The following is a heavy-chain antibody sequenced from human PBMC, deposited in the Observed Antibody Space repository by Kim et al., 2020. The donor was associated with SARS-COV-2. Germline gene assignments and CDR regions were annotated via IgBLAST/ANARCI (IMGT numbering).Heavy chain of an antibody. CDR2: IYYSGST. V-gene: IGHV4-39*01. D-gene: IGHD6-13*01. Sequence: SETLSLTCTVSGGSISSSSYYWGWIRQPPGKGLEWIGSIYYSGSTYYNPSLKSRVTISVDTSKNQFSLKLSSVTAADTAVYYCAGRYSSSWGPFDYWGQGTLVTVSS. CDR3: AGRYSSSWGPFDY. J-gene: IGHJ4*02. CDR1: GGSISSSSYY.